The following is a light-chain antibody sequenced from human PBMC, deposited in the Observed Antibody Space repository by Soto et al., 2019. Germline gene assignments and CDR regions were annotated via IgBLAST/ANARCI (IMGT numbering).Light chain of an antibody. CDR3: SSYTSSSTYV. V-gene: IGLV2-14*01. Sequence: QSALTQPASVSGSPGQWITISCTGTSSDVGGYNYVSWYQQHPGKAPKLMIYDVSNRPSGVSNRFSGSKSINTASLTISGLQAEDEAAYYCSSYTSSSTYVFGTGTKLTVL. CDR1: SSDVGGYNY. CDR2: DVS. J-gene: IGLJ1*01.